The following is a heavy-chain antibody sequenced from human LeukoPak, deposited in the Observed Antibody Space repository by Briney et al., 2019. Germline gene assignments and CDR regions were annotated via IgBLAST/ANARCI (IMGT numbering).Heavy chain of an antibody. CDR2: MHYSGNT. CDR1: GGSISSYY. Sequence: SETLSLTCTVSGGSISSYYWSWIRQSPGKGLEWIGYMHYSGNTKYNSSLKSRVTISLDTSKSQFSLKLSSVTAADTAVYYCARHVRPLDSMVLGLINYWGQGTLVTVSS. D-gene: IGHD3-10*01. J-gene: IGHJ4*02. CDR3: ARHVRPLDSMVLGLINY. V-gene: IGHV4-59*08.